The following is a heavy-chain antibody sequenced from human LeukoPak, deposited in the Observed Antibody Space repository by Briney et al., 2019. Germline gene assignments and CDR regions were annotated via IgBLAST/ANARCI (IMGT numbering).Heavy chain of an antibody. V-gene: IGHV3-30*02. CDR1: GFTFSNYA. D-gene: IGHD2-15*01. J-gene: IGHJ4*02. Sequence: GGSLRLSCAASGFTFSNYAMHWVRQAPGKGLEWVAFIRYDGSNKYYADSVKGRFTISRDNSKNTLYLQMNSLRAEDTVVYYCAKDLLDIVVVVAATDFDYWGQGTLVTVSS. CDR2: IRYDGSNK. CDR3: AKDLLDIVVVVAATDFDY.